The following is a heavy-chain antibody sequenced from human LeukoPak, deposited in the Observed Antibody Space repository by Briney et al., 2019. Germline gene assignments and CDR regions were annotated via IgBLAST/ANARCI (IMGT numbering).Heavy chain of an antibody. CDR1: GASISSGSNY. CDR2: IYSSGST. V-gene: IGHV4-39*07. Sequence: PSETLSLTYSVSGASISSGSNYWGWIRQPPGRTLEWIGSIYSSGSTYYNPSLKSRVIIIIDTPKNHFSLTLSSVTAAGTAVYYRARSDGYGLVGIWGQGTMVTVSS. D-gene: IGHD3-10*01. J-gene: IGHJ3*02. CDR3: ARSDGYGLVGI.